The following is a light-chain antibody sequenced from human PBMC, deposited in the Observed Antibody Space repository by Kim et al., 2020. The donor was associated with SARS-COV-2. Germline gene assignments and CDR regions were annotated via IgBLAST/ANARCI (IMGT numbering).Light chain of an antibody. CDR3: QAWDSSVV. CDR2: QDS. Sequence: SVSPGQTASITCSGDKLGDKYARWYQQKPGQSPVLVIYQDSKRPSGIPERFSGSNSGNTATLTISGTQAMDEADYYCQAWDSSVVFGGGTQLTVL. V-gene: IGLV3-1*01. J-gene: IGLJ2*01. CDR1: KLGDKY.